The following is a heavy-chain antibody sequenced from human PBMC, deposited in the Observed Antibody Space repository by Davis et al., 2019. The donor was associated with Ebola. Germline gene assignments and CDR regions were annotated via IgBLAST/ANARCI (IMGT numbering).Heavy chain of an antibody. CDR1: GGSINNYY. J-gene: IGHJ5*02. CDR2: IYYSGST. CDR3: ARATYSNDNWFDP. Sequence: MPGGSLRLSCTVSGGSINNYYWSWIRQPPGKGLEWNGNIYYSGSTNYNPSLKSRVTMSVDTSNNQFSLKLRSVTAADTAVYYCARATYSNDNWFDPWGQGTLVTVSS. D-gene: IGHD4-11*01. V-gene: IGHV4-59*01.